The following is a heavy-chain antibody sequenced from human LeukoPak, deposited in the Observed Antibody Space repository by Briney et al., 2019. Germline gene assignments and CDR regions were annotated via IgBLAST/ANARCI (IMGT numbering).Heavy chain of an antibody. D-gene: IGHD1-26*01. CDR2: ISGSGGST. V-gene: IGHV3-23*01. Sequence: GGSLRLSCAASGFTFSSYAMSWVRQAPGKGLEWVSAISGSGGSTYYADSVKGRFTISGDNSKNTLYLQMNSLRAEDTAVYYCAKASRGGIVGATRGNFDYWGQGTLVTVSS. CDR3: AKASRGGIVGATRGNFDY. CDR1: GFTFSSYA. J-gene: IGHJ4*02.